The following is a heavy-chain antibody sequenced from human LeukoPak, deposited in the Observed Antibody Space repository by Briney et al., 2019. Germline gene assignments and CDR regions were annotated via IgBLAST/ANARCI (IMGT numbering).Heavy chain of an antibody. Sequence: GGSLRLSCVASGFMFSSYEMNWVRQAPGKGLEWVSYISNSGNNIDYADSVKGRFTISRDNAKNSQYLQMNNLRAEDTAGYYCARVGAFYSFYFGMDIWGQGTTVAVSS. CDR1: GFMFSSYE. CDR3: ARVGAFYSFYFGMDI. J-gene: IGHJ6*02. CDR2: ISNSGNNI. V-gene: IGHV3-48*03. D-gene: IGHD4-17*01.